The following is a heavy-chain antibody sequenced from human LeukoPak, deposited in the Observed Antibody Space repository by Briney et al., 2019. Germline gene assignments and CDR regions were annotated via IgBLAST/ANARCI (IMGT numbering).Heavy chain of an antibody. CDR3: AREGRGVVTGYYYYMDV. J-gene: IGHJ6*03. CDR1: GGSVSSGSYY. D-gene: IGHD4-23*01. CDR2: IYYSGST. V-gene: IGHV4-61*01. Sequence: SETLSLTCTVSGGSVSSGSYYRSWIRQPPGKGLEWIGYIYYSGSTNYNPSLKSRVTISVDTSKNQFSLKLSSVTAADTAVYYCAREGRGVVTGYYYYMDVWGKGTTVTVSS.